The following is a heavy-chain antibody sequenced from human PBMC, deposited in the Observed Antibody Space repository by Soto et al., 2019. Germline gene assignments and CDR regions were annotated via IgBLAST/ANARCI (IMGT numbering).Heavy chain of an antibody. D-gene: IGHD3-3*01. CDR2: IYWDDDK. CDR3: AHRVLRTVFGLVTTTAIYFDF. CDR1: GFSLTTSGVG. Sequence: QITLNESGPTQVKPRQTLTLTCTFSGFSLTTSGVGVGWIRQSPGKAPEWLALIYWDDDKRYSPSLKSRLTITKDTSKHQVVLTMADLDPADTATYYCAHRVLRTVFGLVTTTAIYFDFCGQGTPVAVSS. V-gene: IGHV2-5*02. J-gene: IGHJ4*02.